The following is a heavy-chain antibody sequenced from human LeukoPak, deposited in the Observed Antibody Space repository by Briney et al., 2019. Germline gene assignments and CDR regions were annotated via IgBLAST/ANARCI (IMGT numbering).Heavy chain of an antibody. CDR1: GFIFSDYA. CDR2: LSGSGRKT. V-gene: IGHV3-23*01. CDR3: ARVGSFLTFFDY. Sequence: GGSLRLSCAASGFIFSDYAVNWVRQAPGKGLEWVSGLSGSGRKTYYTDSVKGRFTVSRDNSKNTLFLEMSSLSAADTAVYYCARVGSFLTFFDYWGQGTLVTVSS. D-gene: IGHD1-26*01. J-gene: IGHJ4*02.